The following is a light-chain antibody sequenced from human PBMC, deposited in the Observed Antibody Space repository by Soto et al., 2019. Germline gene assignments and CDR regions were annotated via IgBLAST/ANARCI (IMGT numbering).Light chain of an antibody. CDR1: QGISSS. Sequence: AIRMTQSPSSFSASTGDRVTITCRASQGISSSLAWYQQKPGKAPKLLIYAASTLQSGVPSRFSGSGSGTDFTLTISGLQSEDLATYYCQQYYSYPLTFGGGTKVESK. V-gene: IGKV1-8*01. CDR3: QQYYSYPLT. J-gene: IGKJ4*01. CDR2: AAS.